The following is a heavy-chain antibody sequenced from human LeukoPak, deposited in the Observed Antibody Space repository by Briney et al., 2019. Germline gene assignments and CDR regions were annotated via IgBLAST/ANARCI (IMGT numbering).Heavy chain of an antibody. CDR1: GFTFSSYW. V-gene: IGHV3-7*01. CDR2: IKQDGSEK. J-gene: IGHJ6*03. Sequence: GGSLRLSCAASGFTFSSYWMSWVRQAPGKGLEWVANIKQDGSEKYYVDSVKGRFTICRDNAKNSLYLQMNSLRAEDTAVYYCARDNNIVVVVAAYYMDVWGKGTTVTVSS. CDR3: ARDNNIVVVVAAYYMDV. D-gene: IGHD2-15*01.